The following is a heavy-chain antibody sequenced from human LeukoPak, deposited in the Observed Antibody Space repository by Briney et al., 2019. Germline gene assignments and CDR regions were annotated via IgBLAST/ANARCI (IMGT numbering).Heavy chain of an antibody. CDR1: GFIFSNYE. CDR2: ITSSGTTV. CDR3: ARDLLGWELHYFDY. D-gene: IGHD1-26*01. Sequence: GGSLRLSCAASGFIFSNYEMNWVRQAPGKGLEWLSYITSSGTTVYYADSVKGRFTISRDNAKNSLYLQMNSLRAEDTAVYYCARDLLGWELHYFDYWGQGTLVTVSS. V-gene: IGHV3-48*03. J-gene: IGHJ4*02.